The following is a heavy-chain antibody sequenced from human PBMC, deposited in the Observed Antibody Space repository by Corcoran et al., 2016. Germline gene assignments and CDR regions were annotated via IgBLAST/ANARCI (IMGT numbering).Heavy chain of an antibody. V-gene: IGHV4-34*01. Sequence: QLQQWGAGLLKPSETLSLTCAVYGGSFSGYYWSWIRQPPGKGLEWIGEINHSGSTNYNPSLKSRVTISVDTSKNQFSLKLSSVTAADTAVYYCARGLRRVGYCSSTSCYFPPDYWGQGTLVTVSS. CDR2: INHSGST. J-gene: IGHJ4*02. D-gene: IGHD2-2*01. CDR1: GGSFSGYY. CDR3: ARGLRRVGYCSSTSCYFPPDY.